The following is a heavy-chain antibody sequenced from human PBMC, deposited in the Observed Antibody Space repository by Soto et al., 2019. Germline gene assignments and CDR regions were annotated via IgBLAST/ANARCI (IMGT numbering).Heavy chain of an antibody. CDR3: AKETGDKNGHAFDY. V-gene: IGHV3-30*18. D-gene: IGHD7-27*01. CDR1: GFTISNYN. Sequence: QVQLVESGGGVVQPGMSLRVSCATSGFTISNYNMHWVRQAPGKGLERVALISLDGSNQYYADSVKGPFTISLDNSKSMPYLQLDSLRAEDTALYYCAKETGDKNGHAFDYWAQGTLVTFSS. CDR2: ISLDGSNQ. J-gene: IGHJ4*02.